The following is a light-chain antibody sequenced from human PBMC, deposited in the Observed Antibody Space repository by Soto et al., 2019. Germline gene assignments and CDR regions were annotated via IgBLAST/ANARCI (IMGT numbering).Light chain of an antibody. V-gene: IGKV3-15*01. Sequence: EIVMTQSPATLPVSPGERATLSCRASQSVSSNLAWHQQKPGQAPRFLIYGASTRATGIPARFSGSGSGTEFTLTISSLQSEDFAVYYCQQYDNWPLTFGGGTKVDIK. CDR2: GAS. CDR1: QSVSSN. J-gene: IGKJ4*01. CDR3: QQYDNWPLT.